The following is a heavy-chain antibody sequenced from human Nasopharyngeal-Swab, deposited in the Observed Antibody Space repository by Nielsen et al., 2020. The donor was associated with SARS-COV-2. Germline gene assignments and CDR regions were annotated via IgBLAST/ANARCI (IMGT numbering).Heavy chain of an antibody. D-gene: IGHD2-2*01. Sequence: GESLKISCAASGFTFSSYAMSWVRQAPGKGLEWVSAISGSGGSTYYADSVKGRFTISRDNSKNTLYLQMNSLRAEDTAVYYCARESTYDAFDIWGQGTMVTVSS. CDR3: ARESTYDAFDI. CDR2: ISGSGGST. V-gene: IGHV3-23*01. J-gene: IGHJ3*02. CDR1: GFTFSSYA.